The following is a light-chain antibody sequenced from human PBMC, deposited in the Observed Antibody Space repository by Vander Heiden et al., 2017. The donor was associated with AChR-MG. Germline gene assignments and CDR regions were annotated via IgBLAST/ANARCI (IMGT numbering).Light chain of an antibody. CDR1: QTVSSDF. V-gene: IGKV3-20*01. CDR3: QQDGTSPPLT. CDR2: GAS. J-gene: IGKJ4*01. Sequence: EIVLTQSPGTLSLSPGERATLSCRASQTVSSDFLAWYQQKPGQAPRLLISGASSRATGIPDRFSGSGSGTDFTLTISRMEPDDFAVYYCQQDGTSPPLTFGGGTKVQIK.